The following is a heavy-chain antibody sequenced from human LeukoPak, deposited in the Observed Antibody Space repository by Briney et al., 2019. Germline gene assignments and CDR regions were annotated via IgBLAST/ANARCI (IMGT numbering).Heavy chain of an antibody. CDR2: IWYDGSNK. CDR3: AAPGVPAATYYFDY. CDR1: GFTFSSYG. Sequence: GGSLRLSCAASGFTFSSYGMHWVRQAPGKGLEWVAVIWYDGSNKYYADSVKGRFTISRDNSKNTLYLQMNSLRAEDTAVYYCAAPGVPAATYYFDYWGQGTLVTVSS. J-gene: IGHJ4*02. V-gene: IGHV3-33*01. D-gene: IGHD2-2*01.